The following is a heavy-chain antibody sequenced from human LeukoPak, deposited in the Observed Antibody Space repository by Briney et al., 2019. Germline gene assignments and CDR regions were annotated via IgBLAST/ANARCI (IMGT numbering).Heavy chain of an antibody. CDR1: GYTFTGHY. J-gene: IGHJ4*02. Sequence: GASVKVSCKASGYTFTGHYMHWVRQAPGQGLEWMGWINPSSGDTNSAQKFQGRVTMTRDTSISTAYMELTRLRSDDTAVYYCASDTCSGGTCYSCYWGQGTLVTVSS. CDR2: INPSSGDT. V-gene: IGHV1-2*02. CDR3: ASDTCSGGTCYSCY. D-gene: IGHD2-15*01.